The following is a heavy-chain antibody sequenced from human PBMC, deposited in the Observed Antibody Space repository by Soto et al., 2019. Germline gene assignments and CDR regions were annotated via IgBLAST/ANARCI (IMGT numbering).Heavy chain of an antibody. V-gene: IGHV1-2*04. J-gene: IGHJ2*01. CDR3: ARALDEFPWYLDV. D-gene: IGHD3-10*01. Sequence: QVQLLQSGAEVKKPGASVKVSCKTSGYTFIGYYLHWVRRAPGQGLEWMGWINPNSGGTNYAQNFPGWVTMTRDTSISAGYMDVNRLAPDDTGGYYCARALDEFPWYLDVWGRGTLVTVSS. CDR2: INPNSGGT. CDR1: GYTFIGYY.